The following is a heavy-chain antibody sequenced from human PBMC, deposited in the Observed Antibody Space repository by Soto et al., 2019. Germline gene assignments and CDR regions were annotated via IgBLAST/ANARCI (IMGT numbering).Heavy chain of an antibody. CDR1: GGAFSRNT. Sequence: SVKVSCKASGGAFSRNTVSWVRQAPGQGLEWMGGITPLFGTASYAQKFQGRVTITADESTNTAYMELSRLRSEDTAVYYCARQFDYDTSGYYYAYWGQGTLVTV. CDR2: ITPLFGTA. J-gene: IGHJ4*02. CDR3: ARQFDYDTSGYYYAY. V-gene: IGHV1-69*13. D-gene: IGHD3-22*01.